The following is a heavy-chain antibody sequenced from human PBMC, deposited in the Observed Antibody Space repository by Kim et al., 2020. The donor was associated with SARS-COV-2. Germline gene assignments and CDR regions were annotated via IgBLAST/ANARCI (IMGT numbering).Heavy chain of an antibody. CDR2: INHSGST. D-gene: IGHD1-7*01. Sequence: SETLSLTCAVYGGSFSGYYWSWIRQPPGKGLEWIGEINHSGSTNYNPSLKSRVTISVDTSKNQFSLKLSSVTAADTAVYYCARAGKGNWNYVGSHNWFDPWGQGTLVTVSS. V-gene: IGHV4-34*01. CDR3: ARAGKGNWNYVGSHNWFDP. J-gene: IGHJ5*02. CDR1: GGSFSGYY.